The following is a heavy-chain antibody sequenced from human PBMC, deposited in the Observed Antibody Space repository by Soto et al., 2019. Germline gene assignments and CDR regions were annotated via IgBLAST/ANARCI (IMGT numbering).Heavy chain of an antibody. Sequence: EVQLVESGGVLVQPGGSLRLSCAASGFTFSSHWMHWVRQAPGKGLVWVSRINSDGSRINYADSVRGRLTISSDNAKNTVYLQMNRLRAEATAVYICARGASGRYYMDVWGKGTTVTVS. CDR1: GFTFSSHW. CDR2: INSDGSRI. J-gene: IGHJ6*03. V-gene: IGHV3-74*01. D-gene: IGHD3-10*01. CDR3: ARGASGRYYMDV.